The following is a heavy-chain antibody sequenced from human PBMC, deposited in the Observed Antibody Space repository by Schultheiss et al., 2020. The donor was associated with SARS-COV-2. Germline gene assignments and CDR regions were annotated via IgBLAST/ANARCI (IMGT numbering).Heavy chain of an antibody. CDR1: GFTFSDYY. V-gene: IGHV3-11*01. CDR2: ISSSGSTI. CDR3: ARMARNPLDYDFWSGYYFLDYYYYYYMDV. D-gene: IGHD3-3*01. Sequence: GESLKISCAASGFTFSDYYMSWIRQAPGKGLEWVSYISSSGSTIYYADSVKGRFTISRDNAKNSLYLQMNSLRAEDTAVYYCARMARNPLDYDFWSGYYFLDYYYYYYMDVWGKGTTVTVAS. J-gene: IGHJ6*03.